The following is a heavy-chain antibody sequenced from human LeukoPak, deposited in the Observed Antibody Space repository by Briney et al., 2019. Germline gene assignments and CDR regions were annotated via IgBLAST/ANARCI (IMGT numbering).Heavy chain of an antibody. J-gene: IGHJ6*02. Sequence: PSETLSFTWTASGGSISSFYWSWISQPPGKGLEWTGYIYYSGSTNYNPSLKSRVTISVDTSKNQFSLKLSSVTAADTAVYYCARDSRAYYDFWSGYFSAATHYYYYYGMDVWGQGTTVTVSS. CDR2: IYYSGST. V-gene: IGHV4-59*13. CDR1: GGSISSFY. D-gene: IGHD3-3*01. CDR3: ARDSRAYYDFWSGYFSAATHYYYYYGMDV.